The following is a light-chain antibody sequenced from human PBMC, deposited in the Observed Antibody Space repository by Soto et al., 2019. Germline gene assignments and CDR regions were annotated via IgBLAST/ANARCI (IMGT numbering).Light chain of an antibody. CDR1: QSVRNNY. CDR3: HQYGSSPT. V-gene: IGKV3-20*01. CDR2: GAS. Sequence: ENVLTQSPGTLPLSPGERATLSCRASQSVRNNYLAWYQHKPGQAPRLLIYGASNRATGIPDRFSGSGSGTDFTLTISRLEPEDFAVYYCHQYGSSPTFGQGTKVENK. J-gene: IGKJ1*01.